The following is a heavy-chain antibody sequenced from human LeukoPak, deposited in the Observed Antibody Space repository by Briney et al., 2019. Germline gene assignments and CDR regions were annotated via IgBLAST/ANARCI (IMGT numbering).Heavy chain of an antibody. Sequence: ASVKVSCKASGYTFTSYALTWVRQAPGQGPEWMGWICPYNGNANYAQKLQGRVTMTTDTSTNTAYMELRGLRSDDTAVYYCARDLYYYDGSGYSPYFDYWGQGTLVTVSS. CDR2: ICPYNGNA. CDR3: ARDLYYYDGSGYSPYFDY. D-gene: IGHD3-22*01. CDR1: GYTFTSYA. V-gene: IGHV1-18*01. J-gene: IGHJ4*02.